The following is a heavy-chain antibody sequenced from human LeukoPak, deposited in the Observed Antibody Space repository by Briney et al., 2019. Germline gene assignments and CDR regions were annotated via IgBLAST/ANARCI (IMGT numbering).Heavy chain of an antibody. CDR2: ISGSGGST. J-gene: IGHJ6*02. D-gene: IGHD3-10*02. Sequence: GGSLRLTCAASGFTFSCYAMSWVRHAPGTGLEWVSAISGSGGSTYYADSVKGRFAISRDNSKNTLYLQKNSLRAEDTAVYNCAKCSSPRPDYYYYGMDVWGQGTTVTVSS. CDR1: GFTFSCYA. V-gene: IGHV3-23*01. CDR3: AKCSSPRPDYYYYGMDV.